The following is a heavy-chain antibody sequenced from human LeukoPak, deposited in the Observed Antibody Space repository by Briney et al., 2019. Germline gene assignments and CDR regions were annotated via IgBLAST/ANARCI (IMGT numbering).Heavy chain of an antibody. D-gene: IGHD3/OR15-3a*01. CDR1: GYTFTGYY. CDR2: INPNTGGT. J-gene: IGHJ4*02. CDR3: ARDREGLAYFDF. V-gene: IGHV1-2*02. Sequence: ASLKVSCKASGYTFTGYYMHWVRQAPGQGLEWMGWINPNTGGTNYAQKFQGRVTMTRDTSIATAYMDLSRLISDDTAVYYCARDREGLAYFDFWGQGTLVTVSS.